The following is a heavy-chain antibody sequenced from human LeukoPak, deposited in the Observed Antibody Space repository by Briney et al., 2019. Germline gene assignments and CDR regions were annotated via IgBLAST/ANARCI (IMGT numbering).Heavy chain of an antibody. CDR2: INHSGST. V-gene: IGHV4-34*01. Sequence: SETLSLTCAVYGGSFSGYYWSWIRQPPGKGLEWIGEINHSGSTYYNPSLKSRVTISVDTSKNQFSLKLSSVTAADTAVYYCARLAWVLDYWGQGTLVTVSS. D-gene: IGHD1-26*01. J-gene: IGHJ4*02. CDR3: ARLAWVLDY. CDR1: GGSFSGYY.